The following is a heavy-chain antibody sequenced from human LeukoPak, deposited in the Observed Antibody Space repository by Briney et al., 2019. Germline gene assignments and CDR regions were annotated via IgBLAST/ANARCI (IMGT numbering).Heavy chain of an antibody. Sequence: PGGSLRLSCVVSGFPFSNSPMNWVRQAPGKGLEWVSYISTAITTTYYAESVKGRFTISRDNAKNSLYLQMNSLRVEDTAVYYCARDGGKGYEIDYWGQGTLVTVSS. CDR1: GFPFSNSP. J-gene: IGHJ4*02. D-gene: IGHD2-2*01. CDR2: ISTAITTT. CDR3: ARDGGKGYEIDY. V-gene: IGHV3-48*01.